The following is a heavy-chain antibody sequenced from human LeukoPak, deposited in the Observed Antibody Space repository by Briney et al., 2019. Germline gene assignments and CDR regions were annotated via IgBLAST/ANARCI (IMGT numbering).Heavy chain of an antibody. CDR1: GFTFSSYE. CDR3: ARDGMAAAGPKGDY. D-gene: IGHD6-13*01. CDR2: ISSSGSTI. V-gene: IGHV3-48*03. J-gene: IGHJ4*02. Sequence: GGSLRLSCAASGFTFSSYEMNWVRQAPGKGLEWVSYISSSGSTIYYADSVKGRFTISRDNAKNSLYLQMSSLRAEDTAVYYCARDGMAAAGPKGDYWGQGTLVTVSS.